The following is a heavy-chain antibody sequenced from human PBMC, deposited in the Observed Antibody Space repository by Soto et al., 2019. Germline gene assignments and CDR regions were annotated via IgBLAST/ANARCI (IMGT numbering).Heavy chain of an antibody. CDR3: ARESEDLPSNLDY. V-gene: IGHV3-21*06. CDR1: GFTFTRYS. J-gene: IGHJ4*02. CDR2: ISSTTNYI. Sequence: SLRLSCAPSGFTFTRYSMNWVRQAPGKGLEWVSSISSTTNYIYYGDSMKGRFTISRDNAKNSLYLEMNSLRAEDTAVYYCARESEDLPSNLDYWGQATLVTVSS.